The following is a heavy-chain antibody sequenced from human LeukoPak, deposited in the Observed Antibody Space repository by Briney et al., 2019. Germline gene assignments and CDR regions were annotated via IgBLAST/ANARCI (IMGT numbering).Heavy chain of an antibody. CDR1: RFTFSSYW. V-gene: IGHV3-7*01. Sequence: GGSLRLSCAASRFTFSSYWMSWVRQAPGKGLEWVANIQRDGSGKYYVDSVKRRFPISRDNAANTLFLQMSSLRAEDTAVYYCAREKDDHGDPGPLDAWGQGDLVTVSS. CDR2: IQRDGSGK. D-gene: IGHD4-17*01. J-gene: IGHJ5*02. CDR3: AREKDDHGDPGPLDA.